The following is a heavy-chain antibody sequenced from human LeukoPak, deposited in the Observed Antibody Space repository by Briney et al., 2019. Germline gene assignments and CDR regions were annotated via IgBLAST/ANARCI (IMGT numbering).Heavy chain of an antibody. J-gene: IGHJ4*02. CDR1: GFSFSSYG. D-gene: IGHD4-17*01. V-gene: IGHV3-30*02. Sequence: TGGSLRLSCAASGFSFSSYGMHWVRQAPGKGLEWVAFIRYDGSHKYYADSVKGRFTVSRDNSKNTLYLQMNSLRADDTAVYSCAKDLNGDHYYWGQGTLVTVSS. CDR3: AKDLNGDHYY. CDR2: IRYDGSHK.